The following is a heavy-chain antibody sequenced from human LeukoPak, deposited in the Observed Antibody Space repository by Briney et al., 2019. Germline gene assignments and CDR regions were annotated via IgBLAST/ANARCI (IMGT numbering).Heavy chain of an antibody. V-gene: IGHV3-23*01. D-gene: IGHD2-8*02. CDR1: GFTFSSYA. CDR2: IFPSGGEI. CDR3: ATYRQVLLPFES. J-gene: IGHJ4*02. Sequence: GGSLRLSCAASGFTFSSYAMNWVRQAPGKGLEWVSSIFPSGGEIHYADSVRGRFTISRDNSKSTLSLQMNSLRAEDTAIYYCATYRQVLLPFESWGQGTLVTVSS.